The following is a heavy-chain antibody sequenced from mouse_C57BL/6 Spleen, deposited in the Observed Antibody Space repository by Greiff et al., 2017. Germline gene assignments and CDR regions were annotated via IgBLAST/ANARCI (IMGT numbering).Heavy chain of an antibody. V-gene: IGHV1-54*01. CDR2: INPGSGGT. CDR1: GYAFTNYL. Sequence: VQLQQSGAELVRPGTSVKVSCKASGYAFTNYLIEWVKQRPGQGLEWIGVINPGSGGTNYNEKFKGKATLTADKSSSTAYMQLSSLTSEDSAVYFCAREGLRDDWYFDVWGTGTTVTVSS. D-gene: IGHD2-2*01. J-gene: IGHJ1*03. CDR3: AREGLRDDWYFDV.